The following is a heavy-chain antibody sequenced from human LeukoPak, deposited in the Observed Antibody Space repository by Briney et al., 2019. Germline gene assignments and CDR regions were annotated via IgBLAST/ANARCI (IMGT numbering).Heavy chain of an antibody. Sequence: GGPLRLSCAASGFTFSSYGMHWVRQAPGKGLEWVAVIWYDGSNIYYADSVKGRFAISRDNSKNTLYLQMDSLRAEDTAVYYCARDRGRGSSHNDYWGQGILVTVSS. V-gene: IGHV3-33*01. CDR1: GFTFSSYG. CDR2: IWYDGSNI. CDR3: ARDRGRGSSHNDY. J-gene: IGHJ4*02. D-gene: IGHD2-15*01.